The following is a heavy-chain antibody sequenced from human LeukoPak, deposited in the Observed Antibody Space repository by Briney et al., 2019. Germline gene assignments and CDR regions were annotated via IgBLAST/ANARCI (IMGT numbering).Heavy chain of an antibody. V-gene: IGHV3-7*01. CDR2: IKQDGSEK. D-gene: IGHD5-24*01. Sequence: GGSLRLSCAGSGFTFSSNAMSWVRQAPGKGLEWVANIKQDGSEKDYVDALKGRFTISRDNAKNSLYLQMNSLRAEDTAVYYCARWLELMRNFDWWGQGTLVTVSS. J-gene: IGHJ4*02. CDR1: GFTFSSNA. CDR3: ARWLELMRNFDW.